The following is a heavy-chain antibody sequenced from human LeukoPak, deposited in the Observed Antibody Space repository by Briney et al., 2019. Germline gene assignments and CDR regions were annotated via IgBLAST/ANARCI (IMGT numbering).Heavy chain of an antibody. D-gene: IGHD3-22*01. Sequence: GGSLRLSCAASGFTFDDYAMHWVRQALGKGLEWVSLISGDGGSTYYADSVKGRFTISRDNSKNSLYLQMNSLRTEDTALYYCAKEADSSGLTDYWGQGTLVTVSS. CDR2: ISGDGGST. J-gene: IGHJ4*02. CDR3: AKEADSSGLTDY. CDR1: GFTFDDYA. V-gene: IGHV3-43*02.